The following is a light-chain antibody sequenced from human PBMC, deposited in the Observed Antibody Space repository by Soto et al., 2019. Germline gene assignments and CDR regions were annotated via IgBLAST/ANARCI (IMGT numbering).Light chain of an antibody. Sequence: QSALTQPRSVSGSPGQSVTISCTGTNSDVGGYNSVSWYQQHPGKAPQLIIYDVSKRPSGVPDRFSGSKSGNTASLTISGLQAEDEADYYCCSYAGSYTYDVVFGGGTQLTVL. V-gene: IGLV2-11*01. CDR2: DVS. J-gene: IGLJ2*01. CDR3: CSYAGSYTYDVV. CDR1: NSDVGGYNS.